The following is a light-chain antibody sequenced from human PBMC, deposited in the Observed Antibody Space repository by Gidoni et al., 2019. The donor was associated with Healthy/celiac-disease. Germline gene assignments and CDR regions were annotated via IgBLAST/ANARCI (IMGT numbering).Light chain of an antibody. J-gene: IGKJ4*01. CDR2: DAS. CDR1: QDISNY. V-gene: IGKV1-33*01. Sequence: DIQMTQSPSSLSASVGDIVTITCQASQDISNYLNWYQQKPGKAPKLLIYDASNLETGVPSRFSGSGSGTDFTFTISSLQPEDIATYYCQQYDKGLTFGGGTKVEIK. CDR3: QQYDKGLT.